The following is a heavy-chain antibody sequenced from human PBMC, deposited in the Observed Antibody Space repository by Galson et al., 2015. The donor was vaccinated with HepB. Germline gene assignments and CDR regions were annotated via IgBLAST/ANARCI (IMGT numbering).Heavy chain of an antibody. V-gene: IGHV3-23*01. CDR1: GFTFSSYA. CDR3: AKDSAYYYDSSGYWDDAFDI. Sequence: SLRLSCAASGFTFSSYAMSWVRQAPGKGLEWVSAISGSGGSTYYADSVKGRFTISRDNSKNTLYLQMNSLRAEDTAVYYCAKDSAYYYDSSGYWDDAFDIWGQGTMVTVSS. D-gene: IGHD3-22*01. CDR2: ISGSGGST. J-gene: IGHJ3*02.